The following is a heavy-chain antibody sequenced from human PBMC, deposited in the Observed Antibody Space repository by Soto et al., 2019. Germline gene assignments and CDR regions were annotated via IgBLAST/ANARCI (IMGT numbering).Heavy chain of an antibody. CDR2: TYYRSKWIH. D-gene: IGHD3-16*01. CDR1: GDSVSSSSAA. J-gene: IGHJ6*02. CDR3: AGVVWFRGMDV. Sequence: PSETLSLTCDISGDSVSSSSAAWNWIRQSPSRGLEWLGRTYYRSKWIHEYTVSMESRITINPDTSKNQFSLHIYSVTPEDTAVYYCAGVVWFRGMDVWGQGTPVTVAS. V-gene: IGHV6-1*01.